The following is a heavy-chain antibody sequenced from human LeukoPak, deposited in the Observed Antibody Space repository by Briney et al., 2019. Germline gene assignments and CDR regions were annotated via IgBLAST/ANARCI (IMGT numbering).Heavy chain of an antibody. CDR2: INPNSSGT. J-gene: IGHJ4*02. V-gene: IGHV1-2*02. CDR3: ATGYYYDSSGYYYGGIDY. D-gene: IGHD3-22*01. Sequence: ASVRVSCKASGYTFTGYYMHWVRQAPGQGLEWMGWINPNSSGTNYAQKFQGRVTMTRDTSISTAYMELSRLRSDDTAVYYCATGYYYDSSGYYYGGIDYWGQGTLVTVSS. CDR1: GYTFTGYY.